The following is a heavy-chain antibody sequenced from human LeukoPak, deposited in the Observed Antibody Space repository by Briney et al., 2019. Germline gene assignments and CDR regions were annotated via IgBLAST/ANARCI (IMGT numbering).Heavy chain of an antibody. J-gene: IGHJ6*02. CDR2: TYYRSKWYN. V-gene: IGHV6-1*01. Sequence: SQTLSLTCAISGDSVSSNIAAWNWIRQSPSRGLEWLGRTYYRSKWYNDYAVSVKSRITINPDTSKNQFSLQLNSVTPEDTAVYYRARLRIVGATTFYYYGMDVWGQGTTVTVSS. CDR3: ARLRIVGATTFYYYGMDV. CDR1: GDSVSSNIAA. D-gene: IGHD1-26*01.